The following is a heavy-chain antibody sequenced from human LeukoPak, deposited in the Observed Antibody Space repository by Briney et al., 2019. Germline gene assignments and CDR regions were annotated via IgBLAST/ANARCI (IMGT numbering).Heavy chain of an antibody. Sequence: SETLTLTCTVSGGSNSSYYWRWIRQPAGKALEWIGRIYTSGSTNYNPSLKSRVTMSVDTSKNQFSLKLSSVTAADTAVYYCASSQWLASYYYYGMDVWGQGTTVTVSS. CDR2: IYTSGST. V-gene: IGHV4-4*07. D-gene: IGHD5-12*01. J-gene: IGHJ6*02. CDR1: GGSNSSYY. CDR3: ASSQWLASYYYYGMDV.